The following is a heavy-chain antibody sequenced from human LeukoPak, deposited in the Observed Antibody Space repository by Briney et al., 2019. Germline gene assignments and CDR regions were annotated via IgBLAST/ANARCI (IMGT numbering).Heavy chain of an antibody. J-gene: IGHJ4*02. V-gene: IGHV3-7*01. CDR3: ARSFFYSSGYYGY. D-gene: IGHD3-22*01. CDR2: IKQDGSEK. CDR1: GFTFGSYW. Sequence: PGGSLRLSCAASGFTFGSYWMSWVRQAPGKGLEWVANIKQDGSEKYYVDSVKGRFTISRDNAKNSLSLQMNSLRAEDTAVYYCARSFFYSSGYYGYWGQGTLVTVSS.